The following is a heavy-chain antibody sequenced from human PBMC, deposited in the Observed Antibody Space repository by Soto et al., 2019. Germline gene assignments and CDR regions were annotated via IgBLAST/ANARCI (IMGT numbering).Heavy chain of an antibody. J-gene: IGHJ3*02. V-gene: IGHV3-23*01. CDR2: ISGRGGST. D-gene: IGHD1-26*01. CDR1: GFTFSSYA. CDR3: AKAMANSYDAFDI. Sequence: PGGSLRLSCSASGFTFSSYAMSWVRQAPGKGLEWVSAISGRGGSTHYADSVKGRFTISRDNSKNTLDLQMNSLRAEDTAVYYCAKAMANSYDAFDIWGQGTMVTVSS.